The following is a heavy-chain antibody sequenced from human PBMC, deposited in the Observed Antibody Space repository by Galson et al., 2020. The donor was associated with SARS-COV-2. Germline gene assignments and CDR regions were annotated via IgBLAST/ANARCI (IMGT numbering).Heavy chain of an antibody. V-gene: IGHV4-61*02. CDR2: IHSSGST. D-gene: IGHD6-19*01. Sequence: SEPLSLTCAVSDGSISGISYYWSWIRQPAGKGLEWIGRIHSSGSTNYNPSLKSRVTISVDTSKNQFSLKLSSVTAADTAVYYCAAGPVAGTGEWGQGTLVTVSS. J-gene: IGHJ4*02. CDR3: AAGPVAGTGE. CDR1: DGSISGISYY.